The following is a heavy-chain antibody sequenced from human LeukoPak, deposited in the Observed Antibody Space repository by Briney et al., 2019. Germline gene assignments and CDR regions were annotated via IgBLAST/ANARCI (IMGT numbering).Heavy chain of an antibody. J-gene: IGHJ5*02. V-gene: IGHV3-48*01. CDR1: GFTLSSYS. D-gene: IGHD6-13*01. CDR2: ISSSSSTI. Sequence: GGSLRLSCAASGFTLSSYSMNWVRQAPGKGLEWVSYISSSSSTIYYADSVKGRFTISRDNAKNSLYLQMNSLRAEDTAVYYCAKDWAMLVGIAPQWFDPWGQGTLVTVSS. CDR3: AKDWAMLVGIAPQWFDP.